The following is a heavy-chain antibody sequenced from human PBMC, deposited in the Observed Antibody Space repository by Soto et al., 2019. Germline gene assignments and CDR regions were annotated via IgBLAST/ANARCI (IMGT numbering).Heavy chain of an antibody. D-gene: IGHD2-2*01. CDR2: VSGNNGAS. CDR3: VRDQKYFRVNGNWFDS. V-gene: IGHV1-18*04. CDR1: GYTSADFG. Sequence: ASVKVSCKASGYTSADFGISWVLQAPLQGLEWMGCVSGNNGASNPAPKVQGRITMTLDTSTGVSYMALRSLRSDDTAIYYCVRDQKYFRVNGNWFDSWGQGTLVTVSS. J-gene: IGHJ5*01.